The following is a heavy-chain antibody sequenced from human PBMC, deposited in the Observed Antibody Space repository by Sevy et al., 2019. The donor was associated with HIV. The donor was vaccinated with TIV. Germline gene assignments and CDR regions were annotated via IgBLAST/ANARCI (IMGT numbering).Heavy chain of an antibody. V-gene: IGHV4-39*01. J-gene: IGHJ3*02. CDR2: IYYSGST. CDR1: GGSISSSSYY. Sequence: SETLSLTCTVSGGSISSSSYYWGWIRQPPGKGLEWIGSIYYSGSTYYNPSLKSRVTISVDTSKNQFSLKLSSVTAEDTAVYYCARQSPYYYDRLEGAFDIWGQGTMVTVSS. D-gene: IGHD3-22*01. CDR3: ARQSPYYYDRLEGAFDI.